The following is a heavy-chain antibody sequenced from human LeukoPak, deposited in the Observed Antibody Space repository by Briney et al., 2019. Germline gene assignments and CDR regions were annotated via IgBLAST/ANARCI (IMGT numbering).Heavy chain of an antibody. D-gene: IGHD5-18*01. CDR1: GGSISSYY. J-gene: IGHJ5*02. CDR3: ARGLDTAMVYNWFDP. V-gene: IGHV4-59*08. Sequence: PSETLSLTCTVSGGSISSYYWSWIRQPPGKGLEWIGYIYYSGGTNYNPSLKSRVTISVDTSKNQFSLKLSSVTAADTAVYYCARGLDTAMVYNWFDPWGQGTLVTASS. CDR2: IYYSGGT.